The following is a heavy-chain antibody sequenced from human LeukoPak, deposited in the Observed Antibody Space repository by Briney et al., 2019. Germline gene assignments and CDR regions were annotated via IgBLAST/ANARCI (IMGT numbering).Heavy chain of an antibody. CDR1: GFTFSSYE. D-gene: IGHD6-19*01. J-gene: IGHJ4*02. Sequence: GGSLRLSCAASGFTFSSYEMNWVRQAPGKGLEWVSYISSSGSTIYYADSVKGRFTISRDNAKNSLYLQMNSLRAEDTAVYYCARVSDISVAAYFDYWGRGTLVTVSS. V-gene: IGHV3-48*03. CDR2: ISSSGSTI. CDR3: ARVSDISVAAYFDY.